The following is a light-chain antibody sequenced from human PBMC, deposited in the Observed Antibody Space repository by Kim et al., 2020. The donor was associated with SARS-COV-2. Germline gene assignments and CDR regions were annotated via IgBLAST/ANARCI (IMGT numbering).Light chain of an antibody. V-gene: IGKV3-20*01. J-gene: IGKJ1*01. CDR3: QQYGSPPRT. Sequence: SPGEGANRSCRASQTVTSNYLAWFQQKPGQGPRLLIYSASRRATGIPDRFSGSVSGTDFTLTISRLEPEDFAVYYCQQYGSPPRTFGQGTKVEIK. CDR1: QTVTSNY. CDR2: SAS.